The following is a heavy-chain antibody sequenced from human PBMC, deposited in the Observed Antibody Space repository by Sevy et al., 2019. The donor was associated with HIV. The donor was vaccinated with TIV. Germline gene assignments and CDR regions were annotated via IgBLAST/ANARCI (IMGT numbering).Heavy chain of an antibody. J-gene: IGHJ4*02. Sequence: ASVKVSCKASGYTFTSYGISWVRQAPGQGLEWMGWISAYNGNTNYAQKLQGRVTMTTDTSTSTAYMELRSLRSDDTAVYYCARGDGIVVAGTGFDYWGQGTLVTVSS. D-gene: IGHD6-19*01. CDR1: GYTFTSYG. CDR3: ARGDGIVVAGTGFDY. V-gene: IGHV1-18*01. CDR2: ISAYNGNT.